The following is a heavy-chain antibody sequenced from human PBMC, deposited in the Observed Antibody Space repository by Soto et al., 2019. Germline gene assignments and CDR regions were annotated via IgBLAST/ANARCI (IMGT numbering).Heavy chain of an antibody. CDR3: ARGVTTYYYYGMDV. V-gene: IGHV1-69*13. Sequence: GASVKVSCKASGGTFRSYAISWVRQAPGQGLEWMGGIIPIFRTSNYAQKFQGRATINADESTSTAYMELSSLRSEDTAVYYCARGVTTYYYYGMDVWGQGTTVTVSS. CDR1: GGTFRSYA. J-gene: IGHJ6*02. CDR2: IIPIFRTS. D-gene: IGHD4-4*01.